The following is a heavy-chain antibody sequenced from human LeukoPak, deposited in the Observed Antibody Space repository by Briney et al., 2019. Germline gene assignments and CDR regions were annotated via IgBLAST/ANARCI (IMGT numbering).Heavy chain of an antibody. D-gene: IGHD3-16*02. CDR1: GFTFSDYY. V-gene: IGHV3-23*01. CDR3: ATRIMITFGGVIVEGPFDY. Sequence: PWGSLRLSCAASGFTFSDYYMSWVRQAPGKGLEWVSAISGSGGSTYYADSVKGRFTISRDNSKNTLYLQMNSLRAEDTAVYYCATRIMITFGGVIVEGPFDYWGQGTLVTVSS. J-gene: IGHJ4*02. CDR2: ISGSGGST.